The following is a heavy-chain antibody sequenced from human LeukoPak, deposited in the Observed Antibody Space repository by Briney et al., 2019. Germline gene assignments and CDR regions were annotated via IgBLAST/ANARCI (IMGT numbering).Heavy chain of an antibody. V-gene: IGHV3-11*01. J-gene: IGHJ6*02. CDR1: GFTFSDYY. D-gene: IGHD3-22*01. CDR3: ARAPHYYDSSNYYYYGMDV. Sequence: GGSLRLSCAASGFTFSDYYMSWLRQAPGKGLEWVSYISSSGSTIYYADSVKGRFTISRDNAKNSLYLQMNSLRAEDTAVYYSARAPHYYDSSNYYYYGMDVWGQGTTVTVSS. CDR2: ISSSGSTI.